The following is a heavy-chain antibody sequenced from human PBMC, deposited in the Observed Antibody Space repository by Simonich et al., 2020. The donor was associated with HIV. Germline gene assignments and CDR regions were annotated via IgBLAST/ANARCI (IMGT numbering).Heavy chain of an antibody. CDR1: GGSFSGYY. V-gene: IGHV4-34*01. J-gene: IGHJ1*01. CDR3: ARLTAGGLGEYFQH. D-gene: IGHD6-13*01. CDR2: INHSGST. Sequence: QVQLQQWGAGLLKHSETLSLTCAVYGGSFSGYYWSWNRQPPGKGLEWIREINHSGSTNNNPSLKSRVTISVDTSKNQFSLKLSSVTAADTAVYYCARLTAGGLGEYFQHWGQGTLVTVSS.